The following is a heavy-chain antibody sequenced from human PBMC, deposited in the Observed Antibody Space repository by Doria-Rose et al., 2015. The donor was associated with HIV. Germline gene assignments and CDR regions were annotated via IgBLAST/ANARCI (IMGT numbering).Heavy chain of an antibody. V-gene: IGHV4-4*02. CDR1: GDSITSSIW. J-gene: IGHJ4*02. D-gene: IGHD3-9*01. CDR3: ASGYDILAGYYSSDC. CDR2: IFQSGST. Sequence: GPGLVKPSGTLSLTCAVSGDSITSSIWWSWVRQPPGKGLEWIGEIFQSGSTNYNPSLRSRVTISIDKSKNQFSLNLTSVTAADTAVYYCASGYDILAGYYSSDCWGQGTLVTVSS.